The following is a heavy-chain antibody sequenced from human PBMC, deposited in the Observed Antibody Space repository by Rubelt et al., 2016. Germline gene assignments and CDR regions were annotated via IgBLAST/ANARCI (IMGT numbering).Heavy chain of an antibody. V-gene: IGHV5-51*01. Sequence: EVQLVQSASEVKKAGQTLKISCKGSGYSFSDYWIAWVRQKPGKGLEWMGSIYSADSDTTYSPSFQGQVTISVDKSITTASLQWTSLKASDTAFYYCARHYSSSTEMDHWGQGTLVTVSS. CDR3: ARHYSSSTEMDH. CDR2: IYSADSDT. CDR1: GYSFSDYW. J-gene: IGHJ4*02. D-gene: IGHD4-11*01.